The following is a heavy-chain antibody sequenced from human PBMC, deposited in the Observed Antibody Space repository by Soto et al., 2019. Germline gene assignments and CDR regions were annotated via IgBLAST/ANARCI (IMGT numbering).Heavy chain of an antibody. J-gene: IGHJ3*02. V-gene: IGHV1-58*01. D-gene: IGHD3-3*01. Sequence: GASVKVSCKASGFTFTSSAVQWVRQARGQRLEWIGWIVVGSGNTNYAQKFQERVTITRDMSTSTAYMELSSLRSEDTAVYYCAAPEYYDFWSGYYMGAFDIWGQGTMVTVSS. CDR2: IVVGSGNT. CDR3: AAPEYYDFWSGYYMGAFDI. CDR1: GFTFTSSA.